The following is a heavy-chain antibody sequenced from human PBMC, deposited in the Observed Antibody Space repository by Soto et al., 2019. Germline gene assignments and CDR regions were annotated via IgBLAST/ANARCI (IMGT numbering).Heavy chain of an antibody. V-gene: IGHV3-7*01. CDR1: GFTFSSYW. CDR3: ARDAGRWVVVVAASTPYMDV. D-gene: IGHD2-15*01. CDR2: IKQDGSEK. Sequence: PGGSLRLSCAASGFTFSSYWMSWVRQAPGKGLEWVANIKQDGSEKYYVDSVKGRFTISRDNAKNSLYLQMNSLRAEDTAVYYCARDAGRWVVVVAASTPYMDVWGKGTTVTVSS. J-gene: IGHJ6*03.